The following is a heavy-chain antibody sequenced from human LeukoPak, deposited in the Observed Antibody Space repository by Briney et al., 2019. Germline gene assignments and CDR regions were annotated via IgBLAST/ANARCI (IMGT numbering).Heavy chain of an antibody. CDR1: GGSISSYY. J-gene: IGHJ3*01. D-gene: IGHD5-18*01. CDR2: IYYSGST. CDR3: ARDEGYGDAFDV. Sequence: PSETLSLTCTVSGGSISSYYWSWIRQPAGKGLEWIGYIYYSGSTNYNPSLKSRVTISVDTSKNQFSLILSSVTAADTAVYYCARDEGYGDAFDVWGQGTMVTVSS. V-gene: IGHV4-59*01.